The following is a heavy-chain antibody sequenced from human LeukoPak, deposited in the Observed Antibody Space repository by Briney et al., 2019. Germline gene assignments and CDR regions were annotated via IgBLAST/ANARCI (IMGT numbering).Heavy chain of an antibody. CDR1: GGSISSSSYY. Sequence: PSDTLSLTCTVSGGSISSSSYYWGWIRQPPGKGLEWIGSIYYSGSTYYNPSLKSRVTISVDTSKNQCSLKLSSVTAADTAVYYCARVTWYYDFWSGYYRSGFDYWGQGTLVTVSS. CDR2: IYYSGST. V-gene: IGHV4-39*07. D-gene: IGHD3-3*01. CDR3: ARVTWYYDFWSGYYRSGFDY. J-gene: IGHJ4*02.